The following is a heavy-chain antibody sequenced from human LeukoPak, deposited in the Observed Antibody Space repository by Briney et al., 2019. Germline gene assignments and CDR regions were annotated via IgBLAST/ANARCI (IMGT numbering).Heavy chain of an antibody. Sequence: SETLSLTCTVSGGSVSSGSYYGSWIRQPPGKGLEWIGYIYYSGSTNYNPSLKSRVTISVDTSKNQFSLKLSSVTAADTAVYYCARFRDSGSLYYFDYWGQGTLVTVSS. CDR3: ARFRDSGSLYYFDY. D-gene: IGHD1-26*01. CDR2: IYYSGST. CDR1: GGSVSSGSYY. J-gene: IGHJ4*02. V-gene: IGHV4-61*01.